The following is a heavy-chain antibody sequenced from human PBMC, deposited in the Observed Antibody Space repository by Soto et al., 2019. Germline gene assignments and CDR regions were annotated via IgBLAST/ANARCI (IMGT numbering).Heavy chain of an antibody. J-gene: IGHJ6*02. CDR1: GYTFTSYA. CDR2: INAGNGNT. Sequence: GSSVKVSCKASGYTFTSYAMHWVRQAPGQRLEWMGWINAGNGNTKYSQKFQGRVTITRDTSASTAYMELSSLRSEDTAVYYCARDPQLPRYWSGGSCYFEVIGYYYYYRMYVRGQGATVTGSS. V-gene: IGHV1-3*01. CDR3: ARDPQLPRYWSGGSCYFEVIGYYYYYRMYV. D-gene: IGHD2-15*01.